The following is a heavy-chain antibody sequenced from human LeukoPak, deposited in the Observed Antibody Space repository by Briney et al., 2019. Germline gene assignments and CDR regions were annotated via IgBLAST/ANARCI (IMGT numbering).Heavy chain of an antibody. V-gene: IGHV3-48*03. Sequence: PGGSLRLSCAASGFTFSSYEMNWVRQAPGKGLEWVSYISGSGSNIYYADSVKGRLIISRDNAKKSLYLQMNSLRAEDTAVYYCAGKDYYFDYWGQGTLVTVSS. J-gene: IGHJ4*02. CDR2: ISGSGSNI. CDR1: GFTFSSYE. D-gene: IGHD3/OR15-3a*01. CDR3: AGKDYYFDY.